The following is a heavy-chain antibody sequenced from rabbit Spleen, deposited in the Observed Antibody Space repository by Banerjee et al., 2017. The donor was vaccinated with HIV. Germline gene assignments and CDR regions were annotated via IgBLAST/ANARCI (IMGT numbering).Heavy chain of an antibody. V-gene: IGHV1S40*01. Sequence: QSLEESGGDRVKPGASLTLTCTASGFSFSSSYYMCWVRQAPGKGLECIACIYGGSGGNTWYASWAKGRFTCSKTSSTTVTLQMTRLTAADTATYFCARDTSSSFSSYGMDLWGQGTLVTVS. J-gene: IGHJ6*01. CDR2: IYGGSGGNT. D-gene: IGHD1-1*01. CDR1: GFSFSSSYY. CDR3: ARDTSSSFSSYGMDL.